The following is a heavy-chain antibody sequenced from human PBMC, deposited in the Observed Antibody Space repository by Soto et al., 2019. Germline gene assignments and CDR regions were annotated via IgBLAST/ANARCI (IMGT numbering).Heavy chain of an antibody. Sequence: QTLVLANGIYLDSLSTNNATWDWIRQSPSRGLEWLGRTYYRSKWDYDYAASVKGRININPDTSNNQVSLHLDSVTPDDTAVYYCARLIGKSCLESWGQGTLVLVSS. CDR2: TYYRSKWDY. CDR1: LDSLSTNNAT. V-gene: IGHV6-1*01. D-gene: IGHD2-15*01. J-gene: IGHJ4*02. CDR3: ARLIGKSCLES.